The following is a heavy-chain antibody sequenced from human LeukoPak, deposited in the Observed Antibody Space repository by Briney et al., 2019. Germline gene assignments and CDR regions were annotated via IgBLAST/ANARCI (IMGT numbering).Heavy chain of an antibody. CDR3: ATIRQGLFDY. Sequence: GGSLRLSCAASGFTFSSYAMHWVRQAPGKGLEWVAVISYDGSNKYYADSVKGRFTISRDNSKNTLYLQMNSLRAEDTAVYYCATIRQGLFDYWGQGTLVTVSS. CDR2: ISYDGSNK. CDR1: GFTFSSYA. J-gene: IGHJ4*02. V-gene: IGHV3-30-3*01.